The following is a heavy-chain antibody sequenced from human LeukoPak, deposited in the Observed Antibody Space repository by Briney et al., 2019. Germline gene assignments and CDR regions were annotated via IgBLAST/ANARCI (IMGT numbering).Heavy chain of an antibody. V-gene: IGHV4-59*01. J-gene: IGHJ4*02. D-gene: IGHD6-13*01. CDR1: GGSISNYY. Sequence: SETLSRTCTVSGGSISNYYWSWIRQPPGKGREGIGYIYYSGTTNYNPSLKSRVTISVDTSKNQFSLKLNSVTAADTAVYYCARGVYIAAAQYGYWGQGTLVTVSS. CDR2: IYYSGTT. CDR3: ARGVYIAAAQYGY.